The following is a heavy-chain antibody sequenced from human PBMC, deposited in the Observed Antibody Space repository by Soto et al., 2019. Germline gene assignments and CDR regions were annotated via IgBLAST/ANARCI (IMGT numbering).Heavy chain of an antibody. CDR2: IYYSGST. CDR1: GGSISSYY. Sequence: PSETLSLTCTVSGGSISSYYWSWIRQPPGKGLEWIGYIYYSGSTNYNPSLKSRVTISVDTSKNPFSLKLSSVTAADTAVYYCARLFEARLWVISGFDAFAIWGKGTMVTV. CDR3: ARLFEARLWVISGFDAFAI. J-gene: IGHJ3*02. D-gene: IGHD3-22*01. V-gene: IGHV4-59*08.